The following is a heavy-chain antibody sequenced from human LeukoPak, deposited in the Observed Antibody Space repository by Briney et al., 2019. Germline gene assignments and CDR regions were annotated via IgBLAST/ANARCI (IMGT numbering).Heavy chain of an antibody. J-gene: IGHJ6*02. D-gene: IGHD5-12*01. CDR1: RLRLSRYR. Sequence: PGRSMRLPCAAWRLRLSRYRMKWLRQAPGKGLEWVSYISIGSSSTIYYADSVKGRFTISRDNAKNSLYLEMKSLRDEDTAVYYCARDRYNGYYYGMDVWGQGTTVTVSS. CDR2: ISIGSSSTI. V-gene: IGHV3-48*02. CDR3: ARDRYNGYYYGMDV.